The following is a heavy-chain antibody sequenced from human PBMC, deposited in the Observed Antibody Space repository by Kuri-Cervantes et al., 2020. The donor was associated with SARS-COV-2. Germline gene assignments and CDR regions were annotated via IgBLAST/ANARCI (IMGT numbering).Heavy chain of an antibody. V-gene: IGHV4-34*01. Sequence: ESLKISCAVYGGSFSGYYWSWIRQPPGKGLEWIGEINHSGSTNYNPSLKSRVTISVDTSKNQFSLKLSSVTAADTAVYYCARGHRSLTTIVVVITGWLTWFDPWGQGTRVTGSS. CDR2: INHSGST. J-gene: IGHJ5*02. D-gene: IGHD3-22*01. CDR3: ARGHRSLTTIVVVITGWLTWFDP. CDR1: GGSFSGYY.